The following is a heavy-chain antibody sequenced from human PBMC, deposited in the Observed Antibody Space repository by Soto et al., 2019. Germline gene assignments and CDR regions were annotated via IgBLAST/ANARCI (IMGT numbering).Heavy chain of an antibody. D-gene: IGHD6-13*01. J-gene: IGHJ5*02. CDR3: ATVIASAAGHNWLDP. CDR2: IYYSGST. CDR1: GGSISSGGYY. V-gene: IGHV4-31*03. Sequence: PSETLSLTCTVSGGSISSGGYYWSWIRQHPGKGLEWIGYIYYSGSTYYNPSLKSRVTISVDTSKNQFSLKLSSVTAADTAVYYCATVIASAAGHNWLDPWGQGTLVTVSS.